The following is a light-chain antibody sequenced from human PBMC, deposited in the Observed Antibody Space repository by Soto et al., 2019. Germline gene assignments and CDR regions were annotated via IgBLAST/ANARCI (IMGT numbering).Light chain of an antibody. Sequence: DIQMTQSPSSLSASVGDRVTITCRASQGISNYLARYQHRPGKVPKLLIYAASTLQSGVPSRFSGSGSGTDFTLTISSLQPEDVATYYCQKYNSALPGVTFGPGTKVDIK. V-gene: IGKV1-27*01. CDR3: QKYNSALPGVT. J-gene: IGKJ3*01. CDR2: AAS. CDR1: QGISNY.